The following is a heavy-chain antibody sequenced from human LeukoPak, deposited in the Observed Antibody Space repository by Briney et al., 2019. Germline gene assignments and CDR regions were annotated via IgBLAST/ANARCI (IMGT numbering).Heavy chain of an antibody. Sequence: QTGGSLRLSCAASGLTLSGSAMHWVRQASGKGLEWVGRIRSKANSYATAYAASVKGRFTISRGDSKDTAYLQMNSLKTEDTAVYYCTRQVDYYDFWSGYPRFDYWGQGTLVTVSS. CDR2: IRSKANSYAT. J-gene: IGHJ4*02. CDR3: TRQVDYYDFWSGYPRFDY. D-gene: IGHD3-3*01. V-gene: IGHV3-73*01. CDR1: GLTLSGSA.